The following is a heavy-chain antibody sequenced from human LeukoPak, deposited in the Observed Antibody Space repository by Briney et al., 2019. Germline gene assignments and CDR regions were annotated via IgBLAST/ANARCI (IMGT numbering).Heavy chain of an antibody. J-gene: IGHJ4*02. D-gene: IGHD3-10*01. Sequence: GGSLRLSCAASGFTFSSYAMSWVRQAPGKGLEWVSAISGSGGSTYYADSVKGRFTISRDNSKNTLYLQMNSLRAEDTAVYYCAKGQRGGSGNYYFDYWGRGTLVTVSS. CDR1: GFTFSSYA. CDR3: AKGQRGGSGNYYFDY. V-gene: IGHV3-23*01. CDR2: ISGSGGST.